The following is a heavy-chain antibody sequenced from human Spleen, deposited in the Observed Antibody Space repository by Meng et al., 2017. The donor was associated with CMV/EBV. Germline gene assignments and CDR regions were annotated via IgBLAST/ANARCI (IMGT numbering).Heavy chain of an antibody. CDR3: AREHIVVAGSLDY. D-gene: IGHD6-19*01. J-gene: IGHJ4*02. V-gene: IGHV3-21*01. CDR1: GFTFSNYN. Sequence: AASGFTFSNYNINWIRQAPGKGLECVSSIGSRGSYIYYADSVKGRFTISRDNAKNSVYLHMNSLRADDTAVYYCAREHIVVAGSLDYWGQGTLVTV. CDR2: IGSRGSYI.